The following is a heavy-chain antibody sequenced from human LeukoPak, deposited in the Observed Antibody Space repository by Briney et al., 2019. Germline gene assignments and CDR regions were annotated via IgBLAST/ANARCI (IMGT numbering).Heavy chain of an antibody. CDR3: ARSHQRVGIEDY. V-gene: IGHV3-11*04. J-gene: IGHJ4*02. CDR2: ISSSGSTI. CDR1: GFTFSDYY. D-gene: IGHD1-26*01. Sequence: PGGSLRLSCAASGFTFSDYYMSWIRQAPGKGLEWVSYISSSGSTIYYADSVRGRFIISRDNAKNSLYLQINSLRADDTAVYYCARSHQRVGIEDYWGQGTLVTVSS.